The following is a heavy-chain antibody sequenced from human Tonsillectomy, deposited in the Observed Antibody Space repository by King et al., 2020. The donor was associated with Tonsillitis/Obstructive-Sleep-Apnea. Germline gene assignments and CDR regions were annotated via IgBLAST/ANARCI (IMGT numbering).Heavy chain of an antibody. V-gene: IGHV3-64*01. CDR1: GFTFSSYA. CDR3: ARGDYDFLTGLDY. J-gene: IGHJ4*02. Sequence: VQLVESGGGLVQPGGSLRLSCAASGFTFSSYAMHWVRQAPGKGLEYVSTISTNGDYTYYANSVKGRFTISRDNYKNTLYLQMGSLSPEDMAVYYCARGDYDFLTGLDYWGQGTLVSVSS. CDR2: ISTNGDYT. D-gene: IGHD3-9*01.